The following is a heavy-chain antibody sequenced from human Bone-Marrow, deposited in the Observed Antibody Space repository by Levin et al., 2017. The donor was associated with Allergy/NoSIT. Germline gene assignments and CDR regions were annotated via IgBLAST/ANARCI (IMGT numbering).Heavy chain of an antibody. CDR1: GFTFSSYG. CDR2: IWYDGSNK. J-gene: IGHJ5*02. Sequence: GGSLRLSCAASGFTFSSYGMHWVRQAPGKGLEWVAVIWYDGSNKYYADSVKGRFTISRDNSKNTLYLQMNSLRAEDTAVYYCARDKSKVVAATPREKRGWFDPWGQGTLVTVSS. V-gene: IGHV3-33*01. D-gene: IGHD2-15*01. CDR3: ARDKSKVVAATPREKRGWFDP.